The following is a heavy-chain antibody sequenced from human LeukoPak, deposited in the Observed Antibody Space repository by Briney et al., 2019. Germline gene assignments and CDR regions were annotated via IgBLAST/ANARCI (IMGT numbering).Heavy chain of an antibody. CDR1: GFTFSSYA. J-gene: IGHJ4*02. CDR3: AKDLSGSYKLGTFDY. V-gene: IGHV3-23*01. CDR2: ISGRGGST. Sequence: GGSLRPSCAASGFTFSSYAMSWVRQAPGKGLEWFSAISGRGGSTYYADSVKGRFTISRDNSKNTLYLQMNSLRAEDTAVYYCAKDLSGSYKLGTFDYWGQGTLVTVSS. D-gene: IGHD1-26*01.